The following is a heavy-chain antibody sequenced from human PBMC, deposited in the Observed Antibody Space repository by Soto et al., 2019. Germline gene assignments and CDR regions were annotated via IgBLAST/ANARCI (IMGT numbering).Heavy chain of an antibody. CDR2: ISVGSGSI. J-gene: IGHJ3*02. CDR3: VRDDRWAFDI. D-gene: IGHD3-22*01. V-gene: IGHV3-48*01. Sequence: EEQLVESGGGLVQPGGSLRVSCAASGFSFRSYAMNWVRQAPGKGLEWVSYISVGSGSILYADSVKGRFTISRDDAKNSLYLQMNTLRGEDTAVYYCVRDDRWAFDIWGQGTMVTVSS. CDR1: GFSFRSYA.